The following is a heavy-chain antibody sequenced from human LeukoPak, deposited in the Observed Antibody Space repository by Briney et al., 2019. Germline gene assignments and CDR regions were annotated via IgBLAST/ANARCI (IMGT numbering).Heavy chain of an antibody. CDR1: GGSISSYY. D-gene: IGHD4-17*01. J-gene: IGHJ2*01. CDR3: ARDPLYGDYEDWYFDL. V-gene: IGHV4-59*01. CDR2: IYYSGST. Sequence: SETLSLTCTVSGGSISSYYWSWIRQPPGKGLEWIGYIYYSGSTNYNPSLKSRVTISVDTSKNQFSLKLSSVTAADTAVYYCARDPLYGDYEDWYFDLWGRGTLVTVSS.